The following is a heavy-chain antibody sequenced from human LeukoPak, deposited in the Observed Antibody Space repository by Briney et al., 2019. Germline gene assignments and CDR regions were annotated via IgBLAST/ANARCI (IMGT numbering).Heavy chain of an antibody. CDR2: ISSSSSYI. Sequence: SGGSLRLSCAASGFTFSNYSMNWVRQAPGKGLEWVSSISSSSSYIYYADSVKGRFTISRDNAKNSLYLQMNSLRAEDTAVYYCARNYYDSSEGLVDYWGQGTLVTVSS. J-gene: IGHJ4*02. D-gene: IGHD3-22*01. CDR1: GFTFSNYS. V-gene: IGHV3-21*01. CDR3: ARNYYDSSEGLVDY.